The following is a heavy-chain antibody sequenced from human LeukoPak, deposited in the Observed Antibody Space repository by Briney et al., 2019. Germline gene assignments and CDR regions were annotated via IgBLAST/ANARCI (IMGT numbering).Heavy chain of an antibody. CDR3: ARDRWGDAFDI. CDR1: GYTFTGYY. V-gene: IGHV3-30*04. CDR2: IAYDGSNK. J-gene: IGHJ3*02. D-gene: IGHD3-16*01. Sequence: SCNTSGYTFTGYYMHWVRQAPGKGLEWVAGIAYDGSNKDHADAVKGRFTISRDNSKNSLYLQMNSLRTEDTAVYYCARDRWGDAFDIWGQGTLVTVSS.